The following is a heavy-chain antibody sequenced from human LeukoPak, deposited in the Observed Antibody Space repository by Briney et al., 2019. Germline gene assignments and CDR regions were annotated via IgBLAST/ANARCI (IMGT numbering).Heavy chain of an antibody. V-gene: IGHV4-4*07. CDR2: IYTSGST. D-gene: IGHD3-16*01. CDR3: ARFTPQGYGWGGYNRFDP. J-gene: IGHJ5*02. Sequence: SETLSLTCTVSGGSISWIRQPAGKGLEWIGHIYTSGSTNYNPSLKSRVTISLDTSKNQFSLNLTSVTAADTAVYYCARFTPQGYGWGGYNRFDPWGQGTLVTVSS. CDR1: GGSI.